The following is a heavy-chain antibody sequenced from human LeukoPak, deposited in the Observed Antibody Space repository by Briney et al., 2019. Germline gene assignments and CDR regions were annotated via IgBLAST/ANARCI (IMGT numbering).Heavy chain of an antibody. CDR1: GYSISSGYY. V-gene: IGHV4-38-2*02. Sequence: KPSETLSLTCTVSGYSISSGYYWGWIRPPPGKGLEWIGSIYHSGSTYYNPSLKSRVTISVDTSKNQFSLKLSSVTAADTAVYYCARATPYYDFWSGYPDYWGQGTLVTVSS. CDR3: ARATPYYDFWSGYPDY. J-gene: IGHJ4*02. D-gene: IGHD3-3*01. CDR2: IYHSGST.